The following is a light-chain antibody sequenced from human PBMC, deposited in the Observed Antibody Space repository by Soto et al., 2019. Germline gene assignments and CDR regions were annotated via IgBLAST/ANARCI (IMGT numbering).Light chain of an antibody. J-gene: IGLJ1*01. CDR2: EVS. Sequence: QCVLTQPPSASGSPGQSVTISCAGTSSDVGGYNYVSWYQQYPGKVPQLMIYEVSERPSGVPDRFSGSKSGNPAFLPVSGLQAEDEADYYCLLYADTAYVFGTGTKVTVL. CDR3: LLYADTAYV. CDR1: SSDVGGYNY. V-gene: IGLV2-8*01.